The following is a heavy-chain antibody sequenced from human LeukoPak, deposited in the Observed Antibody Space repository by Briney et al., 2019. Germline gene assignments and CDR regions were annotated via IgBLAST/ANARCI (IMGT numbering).Heavy chain of an antibody. Sequence: GGSLRLSCAASGSTFSDHYMDWVRQAPGKGLEWVGRTGNKANSYTTEYAASVKGRFTISRDDSRNSLYPQMNSLKTEDTALYYCTRGYSSVSIYAFDIWGQGTVVTVSS. CDR3: TRGYSSVSIYAFDI. J-gene: IGHJ3*02. CDR2: TGNKANSYTT. V-gene: IGHV3-72*01. CDR1: GSTFSDHY. D-gene: IGHD6-25*01.